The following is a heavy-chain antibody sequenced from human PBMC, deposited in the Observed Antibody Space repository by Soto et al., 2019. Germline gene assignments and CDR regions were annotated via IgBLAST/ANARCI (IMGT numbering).Heavy chain of an antibody. Sequence: QVQLMQSGAEVKKPGASVKVSCKASGDTFTDYYIHWVRQAPGQGLEWMGTVNPSGGHTTYAQHFLGRVTXTXXXSXXTLYMELTSLTSDDTARYYCARGGHVVVVTAALDYWGQGTLVTVSS. CDR3: ARGGHVVVVTAALDY. V-gene: IGHV1-46*01. CDR2: VNPSGGHT. J-gene: IGHJ4*02. CDR1: GDTFTDYY. D-gene: IGHD2-21*02.